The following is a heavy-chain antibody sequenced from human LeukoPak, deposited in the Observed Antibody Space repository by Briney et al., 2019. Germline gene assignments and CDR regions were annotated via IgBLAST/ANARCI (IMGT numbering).Heavy chain of an antibody. V-gene: IGHV3-43D*03. CDR2: ISWDGGST. CDR1: GFTFHDYA. Sequence: GGSLRLSCAASGFTFHDYAMHWVRPAPGKGLEWVSLISWDGGSTYYADSVKGRFTISRHNAKNSLFLQMNSLRAEDTAVYYCARQKYLRGPDVEYFDYWGQGTLVTVSS. D-gene: IGHD5/OR15-5a*01. J-gene: IGHJ4*02. CDR3: ARQKYLRGPDVEYFDY.